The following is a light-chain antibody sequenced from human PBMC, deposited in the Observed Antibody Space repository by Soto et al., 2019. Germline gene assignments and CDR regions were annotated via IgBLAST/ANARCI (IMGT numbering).Light chain of an antibody. V-gene: IGLV2-14*01. CDR3: SSSTRRSTRYV. Sequence: QSALTQPASVSGSPGQSITISCTGTSSDVGGSDFVAWYQQHPGKAPKLMIYEVSHRPSGVSNRFSGSQSGNTASLTISGLQAEDEADYYCSSSTRRSTRYVFGTGTKLT. CDR2: EVS. J-gene: IGLJ1*01. CDR1: SSDVGGSDF.